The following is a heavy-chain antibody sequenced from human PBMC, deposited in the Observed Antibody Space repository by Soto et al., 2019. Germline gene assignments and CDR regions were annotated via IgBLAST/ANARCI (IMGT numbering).Heavy chain of an antibody. V-gene: IGHV3-30*18. D-gene: IGHD1-1*01. Sequence: GGSLRLSCAASGFTFSSYGMHWVRQAPGKGLEWVAVISYDGSNKYYADSVKGRFTISRDNSKNTLYLQMNSLRAEDTAVYYCAKDLGTWFAPWGQGTLVPV. CDR3: AKDLGTWFAP. J-gene: IGHJ5*02. CDR2: ISYDGSNK. CDR1: GFTFSSYG.